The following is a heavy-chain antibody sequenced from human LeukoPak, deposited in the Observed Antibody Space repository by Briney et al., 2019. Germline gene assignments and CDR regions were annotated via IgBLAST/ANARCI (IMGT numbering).Heavy chain of an antibody. V-gene: IGHV3-23*01. J-gene: IGHJ4*02. CDR3: AKWPRVAGTDY. D-gene: IGHD6-19*01. CDR1: GFTFSSYA. Sequence: GGSLRLSCAASGFTFSSYAMSWVRQAPGKRLEWVSAISGSGGSTYYADSVKGRFTFSRDNSKNTLYLQMNSLRAEDTAVYYCAKWPRVAGTDYWGQGTLVTVSS. CDR2: ISGSGGST.